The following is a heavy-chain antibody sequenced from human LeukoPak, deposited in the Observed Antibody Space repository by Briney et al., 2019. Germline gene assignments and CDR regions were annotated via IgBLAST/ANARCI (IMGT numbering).Heavy chain of an antibody. CDR1: GGSISSGGYS. Sequence: SQTLSLTCGVSGGSISSGGYSGSWIRQPPGKGLEWIGYIYHSGSTYYNPSLKSRVTISVDRSKNQASLKLSSVTAADTAVYYCARGPAGGDVYYSYYYGMDVWGQGTTVTVSS. D-gene: IGHD4-17*01. J-gene: IGHJ6*02. CDR2: IYHSGST. CDR3: ARGPAGGDVYYSYYYGMDV. V-gene: IGHV4-30-2*01.